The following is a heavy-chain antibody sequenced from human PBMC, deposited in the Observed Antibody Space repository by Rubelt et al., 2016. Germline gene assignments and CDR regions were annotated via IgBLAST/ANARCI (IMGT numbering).Heavy chain of an antibody. CDR2: FIPIFGTA. Sequence: GGTFSNYGITWVRQAPGQGLEWMGDFIPIFGTAYYAQKFQGRVTITADASTSTAYMELSSLRSEDTAVYYCARASTVTHVGYYYGMDVWGQGTTVTVSS. CDR3: ARASTVTHVGYYYGMDV. CDR1: GGTFSNYG. V-gene: IGHV1-69*01. D-gene: IGHD4-17*01. J-gene: IGHJ6*02.